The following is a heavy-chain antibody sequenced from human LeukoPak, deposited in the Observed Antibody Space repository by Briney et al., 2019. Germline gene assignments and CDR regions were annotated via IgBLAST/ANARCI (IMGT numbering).Heavy chain of an antibody. V-gene: IGHV3-23*01. CDR3: AIDPNWGTYS. Sequence: GGSLRLSCAASGFTFSNFAMSWVRQTPGTGLAWLSAISPDGNYIYYADSVKGRFTTSRDNSKNTLYLQMTSLRVEDTAVYYCAIDPNWGTYSWGQGVLVTVSS. J-gene: IGHJ4*02. CDR2: ISPDGNYI. CDR1: GFTFSNFA. D-gene: IGHD7-27*01.